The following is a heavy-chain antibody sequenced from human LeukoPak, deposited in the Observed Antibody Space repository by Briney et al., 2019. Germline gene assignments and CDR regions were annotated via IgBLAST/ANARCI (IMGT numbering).Heavy chain of an antibody. CDR2: ISYSGST. CDR1: GDSVSIYY. J-gene: IGHJ4*02. Sequence: PSETLPLTCTVSGDSVSIYYWSWIRQPPGKGLEWIGYISYSGSTDYNPFLKRRVTISVDTSKNQFSLKLSSVTAADTAVYYCARGLVLTAVTGYYFDYWGQGSPVTLSS. CDR3: ARGLVLTAVTGYYFDY. V-gene: IGHV4-59*08. D-gene: IGHD2-8*01.